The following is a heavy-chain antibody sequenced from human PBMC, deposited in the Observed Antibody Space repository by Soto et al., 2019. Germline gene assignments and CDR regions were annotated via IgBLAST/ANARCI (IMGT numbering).Heavy chain of an antibody. Sequence: PGGSLRLSCAASGFTFSSYSMNWVRQAPGKGLEWVSSISSSSSYIYYADSVKGRFTISRDNAKNSLYLQMNSLRAEDTAVYYCANIHSSIAARRRAGEADVWGKGTTVTVSS. CDR2: ISSSSSYI. J-gene: IGHJ6*04. CDR3: ANIHSSIAARRRAGEADV. D-gene: IGHD6-6*01. V-gene: IGHV3-21*01. CDR1: GFTFSSYS.